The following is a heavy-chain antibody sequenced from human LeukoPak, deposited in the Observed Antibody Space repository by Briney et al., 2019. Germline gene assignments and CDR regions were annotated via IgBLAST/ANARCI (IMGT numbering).Heavy chain of an antibody. CDR1: GFTFSSYW. CDR2: IRYDGSNK. J-gene: IGHJ6*03. CDR3: AKGSKGSYYYDSSGQDYYYYYMDV. V-gene: IGHV3-30*02. D-gene: IGHD3-22*01. Sequence: GGPLSLSCAASGFTFSSYWMSWVRQAPGKGLEWVAFIRYDGSNKYYADSVKGRFTISRDNSKNTLYLQMNSLRAEDTAVYYCAKGSKGSYYYDSSGQDYYYYYMDVWGKGTTVTVSS.